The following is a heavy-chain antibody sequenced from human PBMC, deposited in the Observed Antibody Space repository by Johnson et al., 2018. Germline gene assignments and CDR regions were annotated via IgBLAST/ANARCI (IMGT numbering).Heavy chain of an antibody. D-gene: IGHD3-22*01. CDR2: IYSGGST. V-gene: IGHV3-66*02. CDR3: AREDISGYYFRH. Sequence: VRLVEAGGNLVQPGGSLRLCCAASGFTVSTNYMSWVRQAPGKGLEWVSVIYSGGSTNYADSVKGRFTISRDNSKNTLYLQMNSLRAEDTAVYYCAREDISGYYFRHWGQGTLVTVSS. CDR1: GFTVSTNY. J-gene: IGHJ1*01.